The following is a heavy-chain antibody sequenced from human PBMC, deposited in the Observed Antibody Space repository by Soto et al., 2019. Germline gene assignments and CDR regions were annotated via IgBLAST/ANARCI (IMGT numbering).Heavy chain of an antibody. V-gene: IGHV3-48*03. CDR2: ISSSGSTI. CDR1: GFTFSSYE. CDR3: ARVSRPAPAVEPSFDY. Sequence: PGGSLRLSCAASGFTFSSYEMNWVRQAPGKGLEWVSYISSSGSTIYYADSVKGRFTISRDNAKNSLYLQMSSLRAEDTAVYYCARVSRPAPAVEPSFDYWGQGTLVTVSS. J-gene: IGHJ4*02. D-gene: IGHD1-1*01.